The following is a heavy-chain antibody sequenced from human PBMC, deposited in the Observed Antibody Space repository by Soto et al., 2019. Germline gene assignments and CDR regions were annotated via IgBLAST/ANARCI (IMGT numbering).Heavy chain of an antibody. CDR2: ISSSGTTI. Sequence: QVQLVESGGGLVKPGGSLRLSCEASGFPFSDYYMSWIRQAPGQGLEWMSYISSSGTTIYFADSVKGRFTISRDNVKSSRYLQMNSLRAEDTAVYYCARDPLHYGSGFDYWGQGTLVTVSS. D-gene: IGHD3-10*01. J-gene: IGHJ4*02. CDR1: GFPFSDYY. V-gene: IGHV3-11*01. CDR3: ARDPLHYGSGFDY.